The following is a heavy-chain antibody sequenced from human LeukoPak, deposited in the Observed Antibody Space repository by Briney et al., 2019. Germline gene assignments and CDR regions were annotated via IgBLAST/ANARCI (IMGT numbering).Heavy chain of an antibody. CDR1: GFTFSSYW. CDR3: ARDDGFSCYSY. D-gene: IGHD3/OR15-3a*01. J-gene: IGHJ4*02. CDR2: MNLDGSEK. V-gene: IGHV3-7*01. Sequence: GGSLRLSCAASGFTFSSYWMTWVSQAPGKGLEWVANMNLDGSEKYYVDSVKGRFIISRDNAKNSLFLQMNSLIAEDTAVYYCARDDGFSCYSYWGQGTLVTVSS.